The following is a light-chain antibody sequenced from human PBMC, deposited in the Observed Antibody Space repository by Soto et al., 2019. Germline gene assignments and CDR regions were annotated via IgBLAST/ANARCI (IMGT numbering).Light chain of an antibody. CDR2: DAS. CDR1: QSVSSF. J-gene: IGKJ5*01. V-gene: IGKV3-11*01. CDR3: QKYNSAPPIT. Sequence: EVVLTQSPDTLSLSPGERATLSCRASQSVSSFLAWYQQKPGQAPRLLIHDASTLQSGVPSRFSGSGSGTDFTLTISSLQPEDVATYYCQKYNSAPPITFGQGTRLEIK.